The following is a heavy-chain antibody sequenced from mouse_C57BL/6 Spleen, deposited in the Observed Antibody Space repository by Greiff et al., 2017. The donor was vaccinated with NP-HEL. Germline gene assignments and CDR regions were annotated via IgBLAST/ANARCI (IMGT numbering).Heavy chain of an antibody. J-gene: IGHJ3*01. CDR1: GFTFSSYA. Sequence: VQLKESGGGLVKPGGSLKLSCAASGFTFSSYAMSWVRQTPEKRLEWVATISDGGSYTYYPDNVKGRFTISRDNAKNNLYLQMSHLKSEDTAMYYCARGGELAWFAYWGQGTLVTVSA. D-gene: IGHD4-1*01. CDR2: ISDGGSYT. CDR3: ARGGELAWFAY. V-gene: IGHV5-4*01.